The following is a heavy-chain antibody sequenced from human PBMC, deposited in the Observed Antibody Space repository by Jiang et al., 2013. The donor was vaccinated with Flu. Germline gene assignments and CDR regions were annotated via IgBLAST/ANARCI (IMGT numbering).Heavy chain of an antibody. CDR3: ARENYDILTGYYPS. CDR1: GGSFSGYY. V-gene: IGHV4-34*01. D-gene: IGHD3-9*01. J-gene: IGHJ5*02. CDR2: INHSGST. Sequence: LLKPSETLSLTCAVYGGSFSGYYWSWIRQPPGKGLEWIGEINHSGSTNYNPSLKSRVTISVDTSKNQFSLKLSSVTAADTAVYYCARENYDILTGYYPSWGQGTLVTAPQ.